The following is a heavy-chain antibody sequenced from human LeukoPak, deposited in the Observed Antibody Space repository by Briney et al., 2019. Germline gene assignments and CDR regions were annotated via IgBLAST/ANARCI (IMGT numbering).Heavy chain of an antibody. J-gene: IGHJ3*02. CDR3: ARGGRGSAAVVAPRSFDI. D-gene: IGHD3-22*01. Sequence: GGSLRLSCAASGFPFSSYAMNWVRQAPGKGLEWVSVTYTGGNSYYADSVKGRFIISRDISKNTLYLQMNSLRAEDSALYYCARGGRGSAAVVAPRSFDIWGQGTMVTVSS. CDR1: GFPFSSYA. CDR2: TYTGGNS. V-gene: IGHV3-53*01.